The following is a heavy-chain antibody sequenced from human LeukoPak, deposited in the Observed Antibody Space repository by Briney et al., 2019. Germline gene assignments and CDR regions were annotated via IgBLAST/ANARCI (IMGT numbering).Heavy chain of an antibody. V-gene: IGHV3-23*01. CDR2: ISGSGGST. CDR3: AKVHNIVVVVAAWDY. Sequence: GGSLRLSCAASGFTFSSYAMSWVRQAPGKGLEWVSAISGSGGSTYYADSVKGRFTISRDNSKNTLYLQMSSLRAEDTAVYYCAKVHNIVVVVAAWDYWGQGTLVTVSS. CDR1: GFTFSSYA. J-gene: IGHJ4*02. D-gene: IGHD2-15*01.